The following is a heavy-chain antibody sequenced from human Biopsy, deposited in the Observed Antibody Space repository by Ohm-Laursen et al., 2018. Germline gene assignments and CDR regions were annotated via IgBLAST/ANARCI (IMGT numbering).Heavy chain of an antibody. CDR1: GGTFSTSG. D-gene: IGHD3-10*01. CDR2: IIPIFQTT. CDR3: ATVRGLVWFGELIA. J-gene: IGHJ5*02. Sequence: ASVKVSCKVIGGTFSTSGISWVRLAPGHGLEFVGGIIPIFQTTHYAQSFQGRVTIVADKSTSTAYMELSSLRSDDTAIYYCATVRGLVWFGELIAWGQGTLVTVSS. V-gene: IGHV1-69*06.